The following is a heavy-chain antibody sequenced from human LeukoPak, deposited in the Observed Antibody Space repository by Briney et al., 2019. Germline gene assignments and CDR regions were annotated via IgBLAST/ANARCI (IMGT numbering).Heavy chain of an antibody. J-gene: IGHJ4*02. CDR2: INPYHGRT. Sequence: SVKVSCKASGYDFITYAFSWVRQAPGQGLEWMAWINPYHGRTIYSQKFKARVTLTTDTSTNTAHMELTSLTSDDTAVYFCARDRIAAGVLDFWGQGTLVTVSS. D-gene: IGHD6-13*01. V-gene: IGHV1-18*01. CDR1: GYDFITYA. CDR3: ARDRIAAGVLDF.